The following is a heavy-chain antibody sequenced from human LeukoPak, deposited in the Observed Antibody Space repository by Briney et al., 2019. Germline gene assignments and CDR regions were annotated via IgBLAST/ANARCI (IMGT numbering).Heavy chain of an antibody. Sequence: GGSLRLSCTASGFTFCDYAMSWFRQAPGKGLEWVGFIRSKAYGGTTEYAASVKGRFTISRDDSKSIAYLQMNSLKTEDTAVYYCTREDIAVADYWGQGTLVTVSS. CDR2: IRSKAYGGTT. V-gene: IGHV3-49*03. CDR3: TREDIAVADY. J-gene: IGHJ4*02. D-gene: IGHD6-19*01. CDR1: GFTFCDYA.